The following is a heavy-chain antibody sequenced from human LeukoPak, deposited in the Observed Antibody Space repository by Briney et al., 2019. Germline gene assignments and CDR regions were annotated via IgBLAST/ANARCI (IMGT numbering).Heavy chain of an antibody. CDR2: ITGSGGST. CDR1: GFTFSSYA. Sequence: PGGSLRLTCAASGFTFSSYAMNWVRQAPGKGLEWVSLITGSGGSTHYADSVKGRFTISRDNSKNTLYLQMNSLRAEDTAVYYCAKKGIGAAGDWFDTWGQGTLVTVSS. CDR3: AKKGIGAAGDWFDT. J-gene: IGHJ5*02. V-gene: IGHV3-23*01. D-gene: IGHD6-13*01.